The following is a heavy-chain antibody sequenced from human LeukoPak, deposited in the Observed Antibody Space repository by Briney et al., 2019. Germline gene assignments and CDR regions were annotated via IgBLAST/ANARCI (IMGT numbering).Heavy chain of an antibody. J-gene: IGHJ6*02. CDR3: ARSSRLVVVVAATQVSGMDV. Sequence: SETLSLTCAVYGGSFSGYYWSWIRQPPGKGLEWSGEINHSGSTNYNPSLKSRVTISVDTSKNQFSLKLSSVTAADTAVYYCARSSRLVVVVAATQVSGMDVWGQGTTVTVSS. CDR1: GGSFSGYY. V-gene: IGHV4-34*01. CDR2: INHSGST. D-gene: IGHD2-15*01.